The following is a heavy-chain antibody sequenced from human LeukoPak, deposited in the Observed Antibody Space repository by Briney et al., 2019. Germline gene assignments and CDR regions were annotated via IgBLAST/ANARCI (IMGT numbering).Heavy chain of an antibody. V-gene: IGHV4-30-4*01. CDR2: IYYSGST. CDR1: GGSISSGDYY. Sequence: SETLSLTCTVSGGSISSGDYYWSWIRQPPGKGLEWIGYIYYSGSTYYNPSLKSRVTISVDTSKNQFSLKLSSVTAADTAVYYCASVPGYQLLRGGGAFFDIWGQGTMVTVSS. J-gene: IGHJ3*02. CDR3: ASVPGYQLLRGGGAFFDI. D-gene: IGHD2-2*01.